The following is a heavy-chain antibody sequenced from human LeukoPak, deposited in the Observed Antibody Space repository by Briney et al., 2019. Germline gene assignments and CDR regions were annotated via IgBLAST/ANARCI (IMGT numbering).Heavy chain of an antibody. J-gene: IGHJ4*02. CDR3: ARAFLGIEYFDY. Sequence: GGSLRLSCAASGFTFSSYGMHWVRQAPGKGLEWVAVIWYDGSNKYYADSVKGRFTISRDNSKNTLYLQMNSLRAEDTAVYYCARAFLGIEYFDYWGQGTLVTVSS. CDR2: IWYDGSNK. D-gene: IGHD7-27*01. V-gene: IGHV3-33*01. CDR1: GFTFSSYG.